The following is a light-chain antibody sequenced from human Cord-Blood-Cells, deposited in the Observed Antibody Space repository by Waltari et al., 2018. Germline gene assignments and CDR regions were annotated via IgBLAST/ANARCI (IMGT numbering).Light chain of an antibody. V-gene: IGLV2-8*01. CDR1: RSHVGGYNS. CDR2: EVS. J-gene: IGLJ3*02. CDR3: SSYAGSNNLV. Sequence: QSALTQPPSASGSPGQSVTIPCTGPRSHVGGYNSVSWYQQHPGKAPKLMIYEVSKRPSGVPDRFSGSKSGNTASLTVSGLQAEDEADYYCSSYAGSNNLVFGGGTKLTVL.